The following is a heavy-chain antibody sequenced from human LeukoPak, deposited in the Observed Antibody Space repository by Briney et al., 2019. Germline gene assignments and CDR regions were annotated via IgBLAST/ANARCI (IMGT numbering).Heavy chain of an antibody. CDR2: IKQDGSEK. CDR3: ARQPGTRYDSSGYYHHFDY. Sequence: GGSLRLSCAASGFTFSSYWMSWVRQAPGKGLEWVANIKQDGSEKYYVDSVKGRFTISRDNAKNSLYLQMNSLRAEDTAVYYCARQPGTRYDSSGYYHHFDYWGQGTLVTVSS. V-gene: IGHV3-7*01. J-gene: IGHJ4*02. CDR1: GFTFSSYW. D-gene: IGHD3-22*01.